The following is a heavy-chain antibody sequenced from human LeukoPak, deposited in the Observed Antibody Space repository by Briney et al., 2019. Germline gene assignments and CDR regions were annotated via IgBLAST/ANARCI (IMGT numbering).Heavy chain of an antibody. CDR3: ARSHLVPVGNY. J-gene: IGHJ4*02. V-gene: IGHV3-11*01. CDR1: GFTFSDYY. Sequence: PGGSLRLSCTASGFTFSDYYMSWIRQAPGKGLEWVSYISSSGSTIYYADSVKGRITISRDTVKNSLYLQMNSLRAEDTGVYYCARSHLVPVGNYWGQGTLVTVSS. D-gene: IGHD6-13*01. CDR2: ISSSGSTI.